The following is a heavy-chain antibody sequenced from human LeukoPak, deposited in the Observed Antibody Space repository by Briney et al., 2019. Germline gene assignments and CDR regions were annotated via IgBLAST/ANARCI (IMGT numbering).Heavy chain of an antibody. CDR2: IYYTGST. J-gene: IGHJ4*02. D-gene: IGHD2-2*01. V-gene: IGHV4-59*01. CDR1: GGSIDSYY. Sequence: YPSETLSLTCTVSGGSIDSYYWSWIRQPPGKGLEWIGYIYYTGSTEYHPSLKSRVTISLDTSKNQFSLKLTSVTAADTAVYYCARVYQSAEYYFDSWGQGALVAVSS. CDR3: ARVYQSAEYYFDS.